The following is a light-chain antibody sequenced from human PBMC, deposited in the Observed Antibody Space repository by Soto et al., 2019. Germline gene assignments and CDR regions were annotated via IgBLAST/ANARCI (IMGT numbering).Light chain of an antibody. J-gene: IGKJ4*01. V-gene: IGKV3D-15*01. CDR1: QSLSSN. Sequence: EIGMTQSPAALSVSPGESVTLSCRASQSLSSNLAWYQQKPGQAPRLLIYGASARATGIPARFSGSGSGTEFTLTISSLQPEDCVVYYCQQYNNWPLTFGGGTKVDIK. CDR2: GAS. CDR3: QQYNNWPLT.